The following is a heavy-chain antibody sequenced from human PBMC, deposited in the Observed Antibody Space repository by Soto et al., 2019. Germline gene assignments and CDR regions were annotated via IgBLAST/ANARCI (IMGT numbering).Heavy chain of an antibody. Sequence: GGSLRLSCAASGFTFSSYGMRWVRQAPGKGLEWVAVISYDGSNKYYADSVKGRFTTSRDNSKNTLYLQMNSLRAEDRAVYYCAKEGSDYDILTGSGYYGMDVWGQGTTVTVSS. V-gene: IGHV3-30*18. D-gene: IGHD3-9*01. CDR1: GFTFSSYG. CDR2: ISYDGSNK. CDR3: AKEGSDYDILTGSGYYGMDV. J-gene: IGHJ6*02.